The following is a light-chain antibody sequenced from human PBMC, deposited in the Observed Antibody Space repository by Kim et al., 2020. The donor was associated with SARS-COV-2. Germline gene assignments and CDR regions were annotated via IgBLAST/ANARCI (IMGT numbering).Light chain of an antibody. Sequence: VAPGESAPLSCRASQSVGFKLAWYQQKPGQAHRLLIYGASTRATGIPARFSGSGSGTEFTLTITSLQSEDFAVYYCQQYNVRPPDTFGQGTKLEI. CDR1: QSVGFK. CDR2: GAS. J-gene: IGKJ2*01. CDR3: QQYNVRPPDT. V-gene: IGKV3-15*01.